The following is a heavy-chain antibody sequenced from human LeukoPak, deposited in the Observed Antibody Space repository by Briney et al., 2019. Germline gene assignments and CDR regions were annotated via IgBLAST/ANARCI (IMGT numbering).Heavy chain of an antibody. CDR2: INHSGST. D-gene: IGHD2-2*01. V-gene: IGHV4-34*01. CDR1: GGSFSGYY. J-gene: IGHJ4*02. CDR3: ARGGQEIVVVPAALDY. Sequence: KPSETLSLTCAVYGGSFSGYYWSWIRQPPGKGLEWIGEINHSGSTNYNPSLKSRVTIPVDTSKNQFSLKLSSVTAADTAVYYCARGGQEIVVVPAALDYWGQETLVTVSS.